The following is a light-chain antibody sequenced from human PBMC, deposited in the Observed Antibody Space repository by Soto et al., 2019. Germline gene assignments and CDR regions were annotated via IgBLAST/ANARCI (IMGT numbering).Light chain of an antibody. V-gene: IGKV3-11*01. Sequence: LTPSPVSLSLSPPQSPTLSFRSSQTISSRYLTWYQQKPGQAPRLLIYDASNRATGIPARFSGSGSGTDFTLTISSLESEDFAVYYCQQRINWPVTFGEGTRLEIK. CDR2: DAS. CDR1: QTISSRY. J-gene: IGKJ5*01. CDR3: QQRINWPVT.